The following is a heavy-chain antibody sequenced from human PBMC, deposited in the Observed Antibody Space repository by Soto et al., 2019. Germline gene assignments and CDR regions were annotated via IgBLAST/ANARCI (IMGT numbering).Heavy chain of an antibody. D-gene: IGHD3-10*01. CDR1: GYSFTSYW. V-gene: IGHV5-51*01. Sequence: GESLKISCKGSGYSFTSYWIGWVRQMPGKGLEWMGIIYPGDSDTRYSPSFQGQVTISADKSISTAYLQWSSLKASDTAMYYCARHPGGSGSYYYYMDVWGKGTTVTVSS. CDR3: ARHPGGSGSYYYYMDV. J-gene: IGHJ6*03. CDR2: IYPGDSDT.